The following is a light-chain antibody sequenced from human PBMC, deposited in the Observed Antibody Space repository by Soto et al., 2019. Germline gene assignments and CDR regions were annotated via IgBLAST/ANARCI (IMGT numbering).Light chain of an antibody. J-gene: IGLJ2*01. V-gene: IGLV2-14*01. CDR1: SSGVGGYNY. CDR2: DVN. CDR3: SSYTSSIS. Sequence: QSVLTQPASVSGSPGQSITISCTGTSSGVGGYNYVSWYQQHPGKAPKLMIYDVNTRPSGVSNRFSGSKSGNTASLTISGLQAEDEADYYCSSYTSSISFGGGTKLTVL.